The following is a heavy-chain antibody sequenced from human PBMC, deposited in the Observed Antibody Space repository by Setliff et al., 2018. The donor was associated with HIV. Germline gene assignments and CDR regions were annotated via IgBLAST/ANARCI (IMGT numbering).Heavy chain of an antibody. Sequence: GASVKVSCKASGGTFSSYVISWVRQAPGQGPEWMGGIIPMYGVTNYAQKFQGRVTITTDESTSTAYMELSSLRSEDTVVYYCAKCGGTCWHNFFGPWGQGTLVTVSS. CDR2: IIPMYGVT. CDR3: AKCGGTCWHNFFGP. J-gene: IGHJ5*02. V-gene: IGHV1-69*05. CDR1: GGTFSSYV. D-gene: IGHD2-15*01.